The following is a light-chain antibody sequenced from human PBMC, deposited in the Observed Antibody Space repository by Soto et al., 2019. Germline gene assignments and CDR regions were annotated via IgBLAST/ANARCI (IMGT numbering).Light chain of an antibody. Sequence: SLFTLSPATLSLSPGERASLSCRAPQSVTNYLAWYQQKPGQAPSLLIYGAPKRVTGIPARFSGSGSGTDFTLTISSLEPEDFAVYFCQQRSNWPPEISFGQGTRLEI. V-gene: IGKV3-11*01. J-gene: IGKJ5*01. CDR3: QQRSNWPPEIS. CDR2: GAP. CDR1: QSVTNY.